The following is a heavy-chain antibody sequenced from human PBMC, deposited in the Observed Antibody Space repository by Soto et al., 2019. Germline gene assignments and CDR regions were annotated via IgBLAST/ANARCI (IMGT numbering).Heavy chain of an antibody. V-gene: IGHV1-58*01. J-gene: IGHJ3*02. Sequence: QMQVVQSGPEVKEPGTSVKVSCKTSGFTFRNSAVQWVRQARGQRLEWMGWLVVGSGDTSYEQRLQERVTITRDMSTSTVHMELSSLRSEDTAVYYCAAELYSGGSCCSFDIWGQGTMVTVSS. CDR1: GFTFRNSA. CDR3: AAELYSGGSCCSFDI. CDR2: LVVGSGDT. D-gene: IGHD2-15*01.